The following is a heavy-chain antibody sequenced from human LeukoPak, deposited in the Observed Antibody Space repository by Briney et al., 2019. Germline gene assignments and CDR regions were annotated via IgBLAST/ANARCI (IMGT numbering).Heavy chain of an antibody. CDR3: ARGKGGMIDN. D-gene: IGHD1-26*01. CDR1: GDSFTSNSAA. V-gene: IGHV6-1*01. J-gene: IGHJ4*02. CDR2: TYYRSKWYN. Sequence: SQTLSLTCAISGDSFTSNSAAWNCITQGPSRGLVWLGRTYYRSKWYNGYAASEKSRITINPDTSKNQFSLQLNSVTPEDTAVYYCARGKGGMIDNWGQGILVTVSS.